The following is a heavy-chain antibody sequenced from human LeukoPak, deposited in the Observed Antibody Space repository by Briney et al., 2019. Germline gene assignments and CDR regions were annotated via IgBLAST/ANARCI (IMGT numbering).Heavy chain of an antibody. CDR3: ARDLSVTTRDDAFDI. CDR1: GGSISSYY. Sequence: SETLSLTCTVSGGSISSYYWTWIRQPPGKGLERIGYIYYSGSTNYNPSLKSRVTISVDTSKNQFSLKLSSVTAADTAVYYCARDLSVTTRDDAFDIRGQGTMVTVSS. V-gene: IGHV4-59*01. D-gene: IGHD5-18*01. CDR2: IYYSGST. J-gene: IGHJ3*02.